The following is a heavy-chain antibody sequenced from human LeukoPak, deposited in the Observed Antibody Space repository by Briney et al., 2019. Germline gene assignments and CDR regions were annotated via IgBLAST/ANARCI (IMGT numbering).Heavy chain of an antibody. V-gene: IGHV3-21*01. Sequence: GGSLRLSCAASGFTFSSYSMNWVRQAPGKGLEWVSSISSSSSYIYYADSVKGRFTISRDKAKNSLYLQMNSLRAEDTAVYYCARDGGEPAALDYWGQGTLVTVSS. J-gene: IGHJ4*02. D-gene: IGHD2-2*01. CDR3: ARDGGEPAALDY. CDR1: GFTFSSYS. CDR2: ISSSSSYI.